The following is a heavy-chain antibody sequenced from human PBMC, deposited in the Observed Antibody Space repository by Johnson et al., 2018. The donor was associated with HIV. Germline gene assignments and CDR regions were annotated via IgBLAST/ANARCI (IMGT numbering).Heavy chain of an antibody. J-gene: IGHJ3*01. CDR3: AKDRPLWFGEVSVYDAFDV. V-gene: IGHV3-30*02. D-gene: IGHD3-10*01. CDR2: IRYDGSNK. Sequence: QVQLVESGGGVVQPGGSLRLSCAASGFTFSSYGMHWVRQAPGKGLEWVAFIRYDGSNKYYADSVKGRFTISRDNSKNTLYLQMNSLRAEDTAVYYCAKDRPLWFGEVSVYDAFDVWGQGTMVTVSS. CDR1: GFTFSSYG.